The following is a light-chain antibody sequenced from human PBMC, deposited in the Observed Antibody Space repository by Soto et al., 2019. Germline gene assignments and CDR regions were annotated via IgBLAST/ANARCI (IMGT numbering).Light chain of an antibody. CDR3: QHYGNSPPYT. CDR2: GAY. CDR1: QSVSSSN. V-gene: IGKV3-20*01. J-gene: IGKJ2*01. Sequence: EIVLTQSPGTLSLSPGERTTLSCRASQSVSSSNLLWYQQRRGQAPRLLIYGAYKRATGIPDRFSGSGSGTDFTLTISRLEPEDFALYYCQHYGNSPPYTFGQGTKVEIK.